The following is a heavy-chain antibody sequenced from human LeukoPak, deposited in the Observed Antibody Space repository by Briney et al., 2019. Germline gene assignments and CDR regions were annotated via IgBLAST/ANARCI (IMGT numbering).Heavy chain of an antibody. CDR1: GYTSTDYY. V-gene: IGHV1-2*06. Sequence: ASVKVSCKASGYTSTDYYMHWVRQAPGQGLEWMGRINPNSGGTNYAQKFQGRVTMTRDTSISTASMELSSLRSDDTAVYYCTRSDYDTSGEFDYWGQGTLVTVSS. CDR2: INPNSGGT. CDR3: TRSDYDTSGEFDY. J-gene: IGHJ4*02. D-gene: IGHD3-22*01.